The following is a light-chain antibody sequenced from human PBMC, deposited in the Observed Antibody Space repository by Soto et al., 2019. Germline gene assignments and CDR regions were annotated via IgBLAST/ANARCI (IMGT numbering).Light chain of an antibody. Sequence: AIQMTQSPSSLSASVGERVTITCRASQDIRKDLGWYQEKPGQAPKLLIYAASNLQSGVPSRFIGSGSGTDFTLAISSLQPEDFATYYCLQDYNYPWTFGQGTKVEI. CDR3: LQDYNYPWT. CDR2: AAS. V-gene: IGKV1-6*01. CDR1: QDIRKD. J-gene: IGKJ1*01.